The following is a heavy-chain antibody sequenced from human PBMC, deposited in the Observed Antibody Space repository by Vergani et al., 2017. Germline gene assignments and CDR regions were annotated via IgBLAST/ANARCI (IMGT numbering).Heavy chain of an antibody. D-gene: IGHD2-2*01. CDR1: GFTFSSYG. Sequence: QVQLVESGGGVVQPGRSLRLSCAASGFTFSSYGMHWVRQAPGKGLEWVAVISYDGSNKYYADSVKGRFTISRDNSKNTLYLQMNRLSAEDTAVYYCATGAYCSSTSCYFVSYYYGMDVWGQGTTVTVSS. J-gene: IGHJ6*02. CDR2: ISYDGSNK. CDR3: ATGAYCSSTSCYFVSYYYGMDV. V-gene: IGHV3-30*03.